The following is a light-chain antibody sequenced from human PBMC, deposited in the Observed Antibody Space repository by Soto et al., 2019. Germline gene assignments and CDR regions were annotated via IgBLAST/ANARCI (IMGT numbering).Light chain of an antibody. CDR3: SGWDNSLNGYV. CDR1: SSNIGSNT. CDR2: TAG. J-gene: IGLJ1*01. Sequence: QSVLTQPLSVSASPGQRVTISCSGGSSNIGSNTVAWYQHLPGTAPPRLIFTAGQRPSGVPGRFSGSKSGTSASLAISGLQSEDEGDYYCSGWDNSLNGYVFGPGIKLTVL. V-gene: IGLV1-44*01.